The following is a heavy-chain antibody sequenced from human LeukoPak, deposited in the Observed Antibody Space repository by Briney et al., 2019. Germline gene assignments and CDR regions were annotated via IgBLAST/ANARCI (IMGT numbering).Heavy chain of an antibody. CDR3: ARVFGYYDFWSGYYTHFDY. Sequence: PSETLSLTCAVYGGSFSGYYWSWIRQPPGKGLEWSGEINHSGSTNYNPSLKSRVTISVDTSKNQFSLKLSSVTAADTAVYYCARVFGYYDFWSGYYTHFDYWGQGTLVTVSS. CDR1: GGSFSGYY. V-gene: IGHV4-34*01. D-gene: IGHD3-3*01. CDR2: INHSGST. J-gene: IGHJ4*02.